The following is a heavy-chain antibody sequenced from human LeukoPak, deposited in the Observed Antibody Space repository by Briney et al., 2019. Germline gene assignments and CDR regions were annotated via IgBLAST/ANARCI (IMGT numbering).Heavy chain of an antibody. V-gene: IGHV3-23*01. CDR2: ISGSGGST. J-gene: IGHJ4*02. CDR1: GFTFSSYG. D-gene: IGHD3-22*01. CDR3: ARDLRSSSYYAFDY. Sequence: PGGSLRLSCAASGFTFSSYGMSWVRQAPGKGLEWVSAISGSGGSTYYADSVKGRFTISRDNSKNTLYLQMNSLRAEDTAVYYCARDLRSSSYYAFDYWGQGTLVTVSS.